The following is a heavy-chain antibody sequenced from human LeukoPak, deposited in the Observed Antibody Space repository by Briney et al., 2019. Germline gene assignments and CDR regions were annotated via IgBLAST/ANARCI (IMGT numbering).Heavy chain of an antibody. V-gene: IGHV1-46*01. CDR1: GYTFTSYY. D-gene: IGHD6-6*01. CDR3: AIIAARLDQGC. J-gene: IGHJ4*02. CDR2: INPSGGST. Sequence: ASVKVSCKASGYTFTSYYMHWVRQAPGQGLEWMGIINPSGGSTSYAQKFQGRVTMTRDMSTSTVYMELSSLRSEDTAVYYCAIIAARLDQGCWGQGTLVTVSS.